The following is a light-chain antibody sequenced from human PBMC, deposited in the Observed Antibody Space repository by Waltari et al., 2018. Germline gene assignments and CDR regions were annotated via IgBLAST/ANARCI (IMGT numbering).Light chain of an antibody. Sequence: QSALTQPASVSGSPGQSITISCTGTSSDIGSYNLVSWYQHHPGKAPKFMIYEVNKRPSGVSNRFSGSKSGNTASLTISGLQAEDEADYYCCSYAGSGTYVLFGGGTKLTVL. CDR1: SSDIGSYNL. CDR3: CSYAGSGTYVL. J-gene: IGLJ2*01. CDR2: EVN. V-gene: IGLV2-23*02.